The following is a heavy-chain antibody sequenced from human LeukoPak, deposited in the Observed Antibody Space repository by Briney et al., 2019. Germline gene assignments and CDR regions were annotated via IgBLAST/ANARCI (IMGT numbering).Heavy chain of an antibody. CDR1: GYTFTSYD. D-gene: IGHD3-22*01. Sequence: ASVKVSCKASGYTFTSYDINWVRQATGQGLEWMGWMNPNSGNTGYAQKFQGRVTMTRNTSISTAYMELSSLRSEDTAVYYCATGTYYDSSGYPPKFGYWGQGTLVTVSS. J-gene: IGHJ4*02. CDR2: MNPNSGNT. CDR3: ATGTYYDSSGYPPKFGY. V-gene: IGHV1-8*01.